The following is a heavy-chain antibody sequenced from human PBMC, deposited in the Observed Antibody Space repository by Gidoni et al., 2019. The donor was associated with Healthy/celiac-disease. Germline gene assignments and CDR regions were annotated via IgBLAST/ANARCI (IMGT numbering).Heavy chain of an antibody. J-gene: IGHJ4*02. CDR2: IYYSGST. CDR1: GGSISSGGYY. V-gene: IGHV4-31*03. D-gene: IGHD5-12*01. Sequence: VQLQESGPGLVKPSQTLSLSCTISGGSISSGGYYWSWIRQHPGKGLEWIGYIYYSGSTYYNPSLKSRVTISVDTSKTQFSLKLSSVTAADTSVYYCASVVVATFAVDYWGQGTLVTVSS. CDR3: ASVVVATFAVDY.